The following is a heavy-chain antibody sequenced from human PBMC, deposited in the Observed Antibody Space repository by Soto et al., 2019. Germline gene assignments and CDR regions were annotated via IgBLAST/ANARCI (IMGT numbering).Heavy chain of an antibody. D-gene: IGHD1-20*01. J-gene: IGHJ3*02. CDR2: IIPIFGTA. V-gene: IGHV1-69*13. Sequence: ASVKVSCKASGGTFSSYAISWVRQAPGQGLEWMGGIIPIFGTANYAQKFQGRVTITADESTSTAYMELSSLRSEDTAVYYCAREGTGITGTGAGAFDIWGQGTMVTVSS. CDR1: GGTFSSYA. CDR3: AREGTGITGTGAGAFDI.